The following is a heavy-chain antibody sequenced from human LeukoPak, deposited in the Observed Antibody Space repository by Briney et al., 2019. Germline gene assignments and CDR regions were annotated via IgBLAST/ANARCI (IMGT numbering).Heavy chain of an antibody. J-gene: IGHJ5*02. CDR2: ISRSSTYI. V-gene: IGHV3-21*04. CDR3: AKDARAAAGRNWFDP. Sequence: GGSLRLSCAASGFTFSSYNMNWVRQAPGKGLEWVSSISRSSTYIYYADSVKGRFTISRDNAKNSLYLQMNSLRAEDTAVYYCAKDARAAAGRNWFDPWGQGTLVTVSS. CDR1: GFTFSSYN. D-gene: IGHD6-13*01.